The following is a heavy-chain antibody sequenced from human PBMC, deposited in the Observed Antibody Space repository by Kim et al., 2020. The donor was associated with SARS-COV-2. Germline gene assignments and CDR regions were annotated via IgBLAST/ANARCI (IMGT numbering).Heavy chain of an antibody. CDR1: GGTFSSYA. CDR2: IIPIFGTA. D-gene: IGHD6-13*01. Sequence: SVKVSCKASGGTFSSYAISWVRQAPGQGLEWMGGIIPIFGTANYAQKFQGRVTITADESTSTAYMELSSLRSEDTAVYYCARGRAAAGTTPPFDPWGQGTLVTVSS. V-gene: IGHV1-69*13. CDR3: ARGRAAAGTTPPFDP. J-gene: IGHJ5*02.